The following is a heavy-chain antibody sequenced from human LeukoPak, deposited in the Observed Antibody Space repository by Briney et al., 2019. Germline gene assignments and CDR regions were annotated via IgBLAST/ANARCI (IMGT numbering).Heavy chain of an antibody. CDR1: GLIVSSNY. CDR2: IYSGGTT. Sequence: PGGSLRLSCAASGLIVSSNYMNWVRQAPGKGVEWVSIIYSGGTTHYADSVKGRFTVSRDNSKNTLYLQMNSLRAEDTAMYYCARDQEGRSCSGGTCYLGWSFDLWGRGTLVTVSS. V-gene: IGHV3-53*01. CDR3: ARDQEGRSCSGGTCYLGWSFDL. D-gene: IGHD2-15*01. J-gene: IGHJ2*01.